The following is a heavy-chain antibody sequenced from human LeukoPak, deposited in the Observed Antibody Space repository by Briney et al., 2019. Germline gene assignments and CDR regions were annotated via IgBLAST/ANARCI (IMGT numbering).Heavy chain of an antibody. J-gene: IGHJ4*02. CDR3: ARAFVVVPAAHFDY. V-gene: IGHV4-31*03. Sequence: SETLSLTCTVSGGSISSGGYYWSRIRQHPGKGLEWIGEINHSGSTNYNPSLKSRVTISVDTSKNQFSLKLSSVTAADTAVYYCARAFVVVPAAHFDYWGQGTLVTVSS. D-gene: IGHD2-2*01. CDR1: GGSISSGGYY. CDR2: INHSGST.